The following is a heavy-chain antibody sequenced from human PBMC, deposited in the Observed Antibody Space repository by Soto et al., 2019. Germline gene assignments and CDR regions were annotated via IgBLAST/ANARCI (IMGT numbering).Heavy chain of an antibody. CDR2: IYYSGST. V-gene: IGHV4-39*01. CDR1: GGSISSSSYY. CDR3: ARVTRDGFNYWHFDY. D-gene: IGHD4-4*01. J-gene: IGHJ4*02. Sequence: SETLSLTCTVSGGSISSSSYYWGWIRQPPGKGLEWIGTIYYSGSTFYSTSLKSRVTISVDTSKNQFSLKLSSVTAADTAVFYCARVTRDGFNYWHFDYWGQGTLVTVSS.